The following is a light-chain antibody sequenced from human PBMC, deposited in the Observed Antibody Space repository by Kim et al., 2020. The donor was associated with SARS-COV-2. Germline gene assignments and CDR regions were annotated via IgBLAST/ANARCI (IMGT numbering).Light chain of an antibody. CDR3: QASDSGTVV. CDR1: KVGDKY. V-gene: IGLV3-1*01. J-gene: IGLJ2*01. CDR2: EDA. Sequence: VSPGQTSSITCSGDKVGDKYVYWYQQKAGQSPVLVMYEDAKRPSGIPERFSGSNSGNTATLTISGTQAMDEADYYCQASDSGTVVFGGGTQLTVL.